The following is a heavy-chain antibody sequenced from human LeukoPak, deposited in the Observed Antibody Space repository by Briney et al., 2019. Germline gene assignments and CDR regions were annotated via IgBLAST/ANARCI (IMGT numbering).Heavy chain of an antibody. CDR1: VGSFSGYY. V-gene: IGHV4-34*01. D-gene: IGHD3-10*01. Sequence: PSETLSLTCAVCVGSFSGYYWSWIRQPPGKGLEWIGEINHSGSTNYNPSLKSRVTISVDTSKNQFSLKLSSVTAADTYVYCCARGRDTGSFDYWGQGTLVTVSS. J-gene: IGHJ4*02. CDR2: INHSGST. CDR3: ARGRDTGSFDY.